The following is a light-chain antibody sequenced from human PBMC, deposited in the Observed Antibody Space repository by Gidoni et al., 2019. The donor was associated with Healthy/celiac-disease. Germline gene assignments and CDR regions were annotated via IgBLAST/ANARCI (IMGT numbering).Light chain of an antibody. Sequence: PGERVTLSCRASQSVSSSYLTWSQQKPGQAPRLLIYGASTRATSIPARFSGSGSGTDFTLTISSLQPEDFAVYSCQQDYNLRFGQGTKLEIK. J-gene: IGKJ2*01. CDR3: QQDYNLR. CDR1: QSVSSSY. V-gene: IGKV3D-7*01. CDR2: GAS.